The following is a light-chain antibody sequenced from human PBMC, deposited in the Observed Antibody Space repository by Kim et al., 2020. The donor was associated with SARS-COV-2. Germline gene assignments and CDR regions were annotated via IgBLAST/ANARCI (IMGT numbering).Light chain of an antibody. Sequence: DIQMTQSPSSVSASVGDRLTITCRASQDVNKWLIWYQQKPGKAPKLLIYSASSLQSGVPSRFSGSGSGTEFTLTISSLQPEDFAIYYCQQANSFPLTFGGGTKLEI. J-gene: IGKJ4*01. CDR3: QQANSFPLT. CDR1: QDVNKW. V-gene: IGKV1-12*01. CDR2: SAS.